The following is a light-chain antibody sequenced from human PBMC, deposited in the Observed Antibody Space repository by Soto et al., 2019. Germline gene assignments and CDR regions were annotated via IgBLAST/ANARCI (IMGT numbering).Light chain of an antibody. Sequence: QSALTQPASVSGSPGQSITVSCTGTSSDVGGYNYVSWYQQHPGKAPRLMIYDVTNRPSGVSNRFSGSKSGNTASLTISGRQAEDEADYYCSSYRRGSTYVFGTGTKLPS. V-gene: IGLV2-14*01. CDR2: DVT. CDR1: SSDVGGYNY. CDR3: SSYRRGSTYV. J-gene: IGLJ1*01.